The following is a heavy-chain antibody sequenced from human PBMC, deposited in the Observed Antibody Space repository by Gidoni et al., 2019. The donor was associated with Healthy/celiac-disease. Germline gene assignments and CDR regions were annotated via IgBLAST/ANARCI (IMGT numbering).Heavy chain of an antibody. CDR3: ARVNYYDSSGVDY. J-gene: IGHJ4*02. V-gene: IGHV4-61*02. Sequence: QVQLQESGPGLVKPSQTLYLTCTVSGGSISSGSYYWSWIRQPAGKGLEWIGRIYTSGSTNYNPALKSRVTISVDTSKNQFSLKLSSVTAADTAVYYCARVNYYDSSGVDYWGQGTLVTVSS. D-gene: IGHD3-22*01. CDR2: IYTSGST. CDR1: GGSISSGSYY.